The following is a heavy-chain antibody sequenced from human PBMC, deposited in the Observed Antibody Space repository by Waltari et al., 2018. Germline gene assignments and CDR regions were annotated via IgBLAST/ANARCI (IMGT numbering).Heavy chain of an antibody. J-gene: IGHJ4*02. Sequence: QVQLVQSGAEVKKPGASVKVSCKASGYTFTSYDINWVRQATGQGLEWMGWMKPNSSNRGYGQKYQGRGTISVDTSKNQFSLKLSSLTAADTAVYYCAGHLSTPQWYLDYWGQGTLVTVSS. V-gene: IGHV1-8*01. CDR3: AGHLSTPQWYLDY. CDR1: GYTFTSYD. D-gene: IGHD6-19*01. CDR2: MKPNSSNR.